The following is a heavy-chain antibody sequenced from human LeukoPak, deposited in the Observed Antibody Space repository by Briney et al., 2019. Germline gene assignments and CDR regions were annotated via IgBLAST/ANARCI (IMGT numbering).Heavy chain of an antibody. Sequence: PSETLSLTCTVSGGSISSSSYYWGWIRQPPGKGLEWIGSIYYSGSTYYNPSLKSRVTIFVDTSKNQFSLKLSSVTAADTAVYYCARVPYCSSTSCYSGGGVFDYWGQGTLVTVSS. CDR2: IYYSGST. V-gene: IGHV4-39*01. D-gene: IGHD2-2*02. CDR3: ARVPYCSSTSCYSGGGVFDY. CDR1: GGSISSSSYY. J-gene: IGHJ4*02.